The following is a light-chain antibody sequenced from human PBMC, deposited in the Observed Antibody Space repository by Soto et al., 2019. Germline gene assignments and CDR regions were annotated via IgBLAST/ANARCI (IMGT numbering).Light chain of an antibody. Sequence: SALTQPASVSGSPGQSITISCTGTSSDVGGYNYVSWYQQHPGKAPKLMIYDVSNRPSGVSIRFSGSKSGNTASLTISGLQAEDEADYYCSSYTSSSTRVFGTGTKLTVL. CDR3: SSYTSSSTRV. J-gene: IGLJ1*01. CDR1: SSDVGGYNY. V-gene: IGLV2-14*01. CDR2: DVS.